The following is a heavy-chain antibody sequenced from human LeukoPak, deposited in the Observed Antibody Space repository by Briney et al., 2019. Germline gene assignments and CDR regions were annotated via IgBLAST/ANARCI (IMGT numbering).Heavy chain of an antibody. Sequence: ASVKVSCKASGYTFTSYYMHWVRQAPGQGLEWMGIINPSGGSTSYAQKFQGRVTMTRDTSTSTVYMELSSLRSEDTAVYYCARDRGTIAAAGKGPRTLGYWGRGTLVTVSS. CDR1: GYTFTSYY. D-gene: IGHD6-13*01. V-gene: IGHV1-46*01. J-gene: IGHJ4*02. CDR3: ARDRGTIAAAGKGPRTLGY. CDR2: INPSGGST.